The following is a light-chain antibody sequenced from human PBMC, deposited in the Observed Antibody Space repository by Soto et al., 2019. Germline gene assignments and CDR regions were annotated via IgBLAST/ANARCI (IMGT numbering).Light chain of an antibody. V-gene: IGLV2-14*03. CDR1: SSDVGGYNY. CDR2: DVS. J-gene: IGLJ1*01. Sequence: QSALTQPASVSGSPGQSITITCTGTSSDVGGYNYVSWYQQHPGKAPKVLISDVSNRPSGISNRFSGSKSGNTASLTISGLQAEDEADYYCSSYTSIDTRVFGTGTKLTVL. CDR3: SSYTSIDTRV.